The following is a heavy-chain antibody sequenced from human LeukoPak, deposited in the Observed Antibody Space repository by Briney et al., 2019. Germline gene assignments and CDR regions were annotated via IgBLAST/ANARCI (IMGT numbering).Heavy chain of an antibody. CDR2: ISYDGSNK. Sequence: GRSLRLSCAASGFTFSSYGMHWVRQAPGKGLEWVAVISYDGSNKYYADSVKGRLTISRDNPKSTVYLQMSSLRDEDTAVYYCAKGYNGYDYAFDIWGQGTTVIVSS. J-gene: IGHJ3*02. CDR1: GFTFSSYG. D-gene: IGHD5-12*01. CDR3: AKGYNGYDYAFDI. V-gene: IGHV3-30*18.